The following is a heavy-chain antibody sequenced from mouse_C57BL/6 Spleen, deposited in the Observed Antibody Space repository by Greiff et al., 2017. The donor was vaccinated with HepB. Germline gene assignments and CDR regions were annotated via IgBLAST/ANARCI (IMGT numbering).Heavy chain of an antibody. D-gene: IGHD1-1*01. J-gene: IGHJ4*01. CDR2: INPNNGGT. CDR1: GYTFTDYN. V-gene: IGHV1-18*01. CDR3: ARRGTTYYAMDY. Sequence: VQLQQSGPELVKPGASVKIPCKASGYTFTDYNMDWVKQSHGKSLEWIGDINPNNGGTNYNQKFKGKATLTVDKSSSTAYMELRSLTSEDTAVYYCARRGTTYYAMDYWGQGTSVTVSS.